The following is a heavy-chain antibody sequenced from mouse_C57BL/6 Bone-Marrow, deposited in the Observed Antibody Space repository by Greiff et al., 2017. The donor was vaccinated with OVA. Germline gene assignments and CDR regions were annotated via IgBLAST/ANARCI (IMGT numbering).Heavy chain of an antibody. V-gene: IGHV5-4*01. J-gene: IGHJ1*03. CDR1: GFTFRSYA. D-gene: IGHD1-1*01. Sequence: VHLVESGGGLVKPGGSLKLSCAASGFTFRSYAMSWVRQTPEKRLEWVATISDGGSYTYYPDNVKGRFTISRDNAKNNLYLQMSHLKSEDTAMYYCAREPYYYGSSYVYFDVWGTGTTVTVSS. CDR3: AREPYYYGSSYVYFDV. CDR2: ISDGGSYT.